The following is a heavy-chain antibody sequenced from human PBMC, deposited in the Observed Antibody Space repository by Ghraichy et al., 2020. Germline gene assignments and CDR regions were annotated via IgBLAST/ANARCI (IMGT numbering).Heavy chain of an antibody. CDR3: ATGVAVAGDPSSYWYFDL. CDR1: GFTFSSYG. D-gene: IGHD6-19*01. Sequence: GGSLRLSCAASGFTFSSYGMHWVRQAPGKGLEWVAVISYDGSNKYYADSVKGRFTISRDNSKNTLYLQMNSLRAEDTAVYYCATGVAVAGDPSSYWYFDLWGRGTLVTVSS. CDR2: ISYDGSNK. J-gene: IGHJ2*01. V-gene: IGHV3-30*03.